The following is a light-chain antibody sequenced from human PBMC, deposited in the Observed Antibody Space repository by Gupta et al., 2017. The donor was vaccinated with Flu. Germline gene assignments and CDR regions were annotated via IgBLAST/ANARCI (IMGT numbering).Light chain of an antibody. CDR3: QAWDSSTVV. J-gene: IGLJ3*02. Sequence: SPGQTASITCSGDKLGDKYACWYQQKPGQSPVLVSYQDSKRPSGIPERFSGSNSGNTATLTISGTQAMDEADYYCQAWDSSTVVFGGGTKLTVL. V-gene: IGLV3-1*01. CDR2: QDS. CDR1: KLGDKY.